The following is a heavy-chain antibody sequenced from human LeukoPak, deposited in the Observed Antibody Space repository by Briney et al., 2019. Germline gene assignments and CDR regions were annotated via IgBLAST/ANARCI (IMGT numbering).Heavy chain of an antibody. Sequence: GGSLRLPCAASGFTFKKYAMNWVRQVPGKGLEWVSGISGSGDSTYYADSVKGRFIISRDNPKNTLYLQMNSLRAEDTAVYYCAKTYSSRYYFDYWGQGTLVTASS. CDR1: GFTFKKYA. D-gene: IGHD6-13*01. J-gene: IGHJ4*02. V-gene: IGHV3-23*01. CDR2: ISGSGDST. CDR3: AKTYSSRYYFDY.